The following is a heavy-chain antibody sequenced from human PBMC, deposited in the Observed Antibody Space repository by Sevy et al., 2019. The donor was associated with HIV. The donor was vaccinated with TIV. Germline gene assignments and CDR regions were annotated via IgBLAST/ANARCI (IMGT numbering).Heavy chain of an antibody. Sequence: SETLSLTCAVYGGSFSGYYWSWIRQPPGKGLEWIGEINHSGSTNSNPSLKSRVTISVDTSKNQFSLKLSSVTAADTVVYYCARGSYSSGSYIFGYWGQGTLVTVSS. CDR2: INHSGST. V-gene: IGHV4-34*01. CDR3: ARGSYSSGSYIFGY. CDR1: GGSFSGYY. D-gene: IGHD6-19*01. J-gene: IGHJ4*02.